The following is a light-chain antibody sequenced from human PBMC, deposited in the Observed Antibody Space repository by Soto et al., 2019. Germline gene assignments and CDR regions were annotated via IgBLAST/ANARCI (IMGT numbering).Light chain of an antibody. CDR1: QSVSSSY. CDR3: QQYGSSPSFT. CDR2: AAS. J-gene: IGKJ3*01. V-gene: IGKV3-20*01. Sequence: EIVLTQSPGTLSLSPGERATLSCRASQSVSSSYLAWYQQKPGQAPRLLIYAASGRSTGIPDRFSGSGSGTGFTLPVSRREPEEFAVYYCQQYGSSPSFTFGSGTKVDIK.